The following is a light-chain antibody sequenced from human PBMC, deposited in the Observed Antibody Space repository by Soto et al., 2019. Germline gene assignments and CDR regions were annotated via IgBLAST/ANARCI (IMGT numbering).Light chain of an antibody. V-gene: IGKV3-20*01. CDR3: QQYGSSPPIT. J-gene: IGKJ5*01. CDR1: QSVSSSY. CDR2: GAS. Sequence: EIVLTQSPGTLSLSPRERATLSCKAIQSVSSSYLAWYQQKPGQAPRLLIYGASSRTAGIPDRFSGSGSGTDFTLTISRLETEDFAVYYCQQYGSSPPITFGQGTRLEI.